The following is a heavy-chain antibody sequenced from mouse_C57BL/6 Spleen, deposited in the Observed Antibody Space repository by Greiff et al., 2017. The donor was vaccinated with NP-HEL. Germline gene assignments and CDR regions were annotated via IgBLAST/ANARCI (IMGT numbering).Heavy chain of an antibody. CDR2: IDPETGGT. CDR3: TRSGSSYGYYAMVY. Sequence: QVQLQQSGAELVRPGASVTLSCKASGYTFTDYEMHWVKQTPVHGLEWIGAIDPETGGTAYNQKFKGKAILTADKASSTAYMELRSLTSEDSAVYYCTRSGSSYGYYAMVYWGQGTSVTVSS. D-gene: IGHD1-1*01. V-gene: IGHV1-15*01. J-gene: IGHJ4*01. CDR1: GYTFTDYE.